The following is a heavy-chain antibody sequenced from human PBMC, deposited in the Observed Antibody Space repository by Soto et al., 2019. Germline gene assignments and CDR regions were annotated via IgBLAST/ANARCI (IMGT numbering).Heavy chain of an antibody. V-gene: IGHV4-59*01. CDR1: GGSISSYY. Sequence: PSETLSLTCTVSGGSISSYYWSWIRRPPGKGLEWIGYIYYSGSTIYNPSLKSRVTISVDTSNNQFSLKLRSVTAADTAVYYCARDRGNYVIGGYYSGDYYYGMAVWGQGTTVTASS. J-gene: IGHJ6*02. CDR2: IYYSGST. D-gene: IGHD3-22*01. CDR3: ARDRGNYVIGGYYSGDYYYGMAV.